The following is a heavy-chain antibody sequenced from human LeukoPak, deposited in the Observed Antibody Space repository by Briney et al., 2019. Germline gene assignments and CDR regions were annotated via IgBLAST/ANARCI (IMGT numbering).Heavy chain of an antibody. Sequence: GRSLRLSCAASGFTFSSYGMHWVRQAPGKGLEWVAFIRYDGSNKYYADSVKGRFTISRDNSKNTLYLHVNSLRPEDTAVYYCARVPYSGSRGAFDYWGQGTLVTVSS. CDR3: ARVPYSGSRGAFDY. D-gene: IGHD1-26*01. V-gene: IGHV3-30*02. CDR1: GFTFSSYG. CDR2: IRYDGSNK. J-gene: IGHJ4*02.